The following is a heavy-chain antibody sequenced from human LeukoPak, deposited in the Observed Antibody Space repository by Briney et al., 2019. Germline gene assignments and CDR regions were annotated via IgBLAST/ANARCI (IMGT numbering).Heavy chain of an antibody. J-gene: IGHJ6*02. CDR1: GYSFTSYW. D-gene: IGHD3-22*01. CDR2: IYPGDSDT. V-gene: IGHV5-51*04. Sequence: GESLKISCKGSGYSFTSYWIGWVRQMPGKGLEWMGIIYPGDSDTRYSPSFQGQVTISADKPISTAYLQWSSLKASDTAMYYRARFRESGYYDSSGYYSNYYYYYGMDVWGQGTTVTVSS. CDR3: ARFRESGYYDSSGYYSNYYYYYGMDV.